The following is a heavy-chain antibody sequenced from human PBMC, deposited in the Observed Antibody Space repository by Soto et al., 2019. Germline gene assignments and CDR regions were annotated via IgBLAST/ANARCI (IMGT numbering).Heavy chain of an antibody. Sequence: SETLSVTCTVSGNSISSGGYYWSLIRQHPGKGLEWIGYIYYSGSTYYNPSLKSRVTISVDTSKNQFSLKLSSVTDADTAVYYCARDPSTRSNGMDVWGQGTTVTVSS. J-gene: IGHJ6*02. CDR3: ARDPSTRSNGMDV. CDR2: IYYSGST. V-gene: IGHV4-31*03. CDR1: GNSISSGGYY.